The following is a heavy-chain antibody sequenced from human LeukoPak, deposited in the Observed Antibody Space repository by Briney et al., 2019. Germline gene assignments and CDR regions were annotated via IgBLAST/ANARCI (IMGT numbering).Heavy chain of an antibody. CDR2: IYPADSRT. D-gene: IGHD2-2*01. J-gene: IGHJ4*02. CDR1: GYTVATFW. V-gene: IGHV5-51*01. Sequence: GECLKISCKGFGYTVATFWIAWVRPMPGTSLEWIGIIYPADSRTTYSPSFQGQVTISADKSIRTAYLQWNSLKASDTAIYYCVRHLSDITSCPNYWGRGPLITVAS. CDR3: VRHLSDITSCPNY.